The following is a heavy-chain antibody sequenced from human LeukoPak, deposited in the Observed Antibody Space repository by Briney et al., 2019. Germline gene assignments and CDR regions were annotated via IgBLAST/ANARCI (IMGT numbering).Heavy chain of an antibody. V-gene: IGHV4-59*12. CDR3: AGSRTYYDFWSGYYKGVNWFDP. D-gene: IGHD3-3*01. J-gene: IGHJ5*02. Sequence: SETLSLTCTVSGGSISSYYWSWIRQPPGKGLEWIGYIYYSGSTNYNPSLKSRATMSVDTSKNQFSLKLSSVTAADTAVYYCAGSRTYYDFWSGYYKGVNWFDPWGQGTLVTVSS. CDR2: IYYSGST. CDR1: GGSISSYY.